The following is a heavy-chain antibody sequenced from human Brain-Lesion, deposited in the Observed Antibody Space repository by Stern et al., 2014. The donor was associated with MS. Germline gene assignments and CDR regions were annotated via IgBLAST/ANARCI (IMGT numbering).Heavy chain of an antibody. V-gene: IGHV4-39*01. CDR2: IYYSGFT. J-gene: IGHJ4*02. CDR3: ARHDSVPRPSQLYSARDRGPGYFDY. Sequence: QVQLQESGPGLVKPSETLSLPCTVSGGSISSSTYYWAWIRQPPGKGLEWIGNIYYSGFTHYNPSLKSRVPISVDMSKNQFSLKLSSVTAADTAIYYCARHDSVPRPSQLYSARDRGPGYFDYWGQGALVTVSS. CDR1: GGSISSSTYY. D-gene: IGHD1-26*01.